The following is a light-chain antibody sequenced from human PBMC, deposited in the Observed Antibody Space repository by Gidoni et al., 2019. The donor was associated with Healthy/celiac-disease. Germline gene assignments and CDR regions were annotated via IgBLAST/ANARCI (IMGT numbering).Light chain of an antibody. J-gene: IGKJ2*01. Sequence: EIVLTQSPGTLSLSPGERATLSCRASQSVSSSYLAWYQQKPGQAPRLLNYGASSRATGIPDRFSGSGSGTDFTLTISRLEPEDFAVYYCQQYGSSPPEYTFGQGTKLEIK. CDR1: QSVSSSY. V-gene: IGKV3-20*01. CDR3: QQYGSSPPEYT. CDR2: GAS.